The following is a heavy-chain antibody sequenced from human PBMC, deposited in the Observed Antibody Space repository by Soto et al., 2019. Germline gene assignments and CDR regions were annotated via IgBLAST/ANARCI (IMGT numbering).Heavy chain of an antibody. CDR2: IYSGGTT. CDR1: GFTVSSTY. CDR3: ARLPGYSSSWYYFDY. V-gene: IGHV3-53*01. J-gene: IGHJ4*02. Sequence: ESGGGLIQPGGSLRLSCAASGFTVSSTYMSWVRQAPGKGLEWVSVIYSGGTTSYADSVRGRFTISRDNSRNTLYLQMNSLRAEDTAVYFCARLPGYSSSWYYFDYWGQGTLVTVSS. D-gene: IGHD6-13*01.